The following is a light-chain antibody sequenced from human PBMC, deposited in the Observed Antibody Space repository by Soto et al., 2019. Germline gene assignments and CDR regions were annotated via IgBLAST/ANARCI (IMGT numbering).Light chain of an antibody. J-gene: IGKJ2*01. CDR3: QKYNNWPPST. Sequence: IVMTQSPATLSVSPGERATLSCRASQSVSSNLAWYQQKPGQAPRLLIYGASTRATGIPARFSGSGSGTEFTLTISSLQSEDLAVYYCQKYNNWPPSTFGQGPKLEI. V-gene: IGKV3-15*01. CDR2: GAS. CDR1: QSVSSN.